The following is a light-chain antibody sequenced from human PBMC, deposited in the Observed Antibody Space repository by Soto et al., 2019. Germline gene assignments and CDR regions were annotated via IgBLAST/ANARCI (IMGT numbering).Light chain of an antibody. CDR2: GTI. J-gene: IGKJ5*01. CDR3: QHRSHWLIT. Sequence: IVLTQSPATLSLSPGERVTLSCRASENVGTNLAWYQQKAGQPPRLLIYGTIHRATGIPATFSGSGSGTDFTLTISSLEPEDFAVYYCQHRSHWLITFGQGTRLEIK. CDR1: ENVGTN. V-gene: IGKV3-11*01.